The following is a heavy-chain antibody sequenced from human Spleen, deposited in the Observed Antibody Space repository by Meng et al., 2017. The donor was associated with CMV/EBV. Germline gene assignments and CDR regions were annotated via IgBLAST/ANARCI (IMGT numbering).Heavy chain of an antibody. CDR1: GFTFSSYS. CDR3: ASNGRALWAFDI. Sequence: GGSLRLSCAASGFTFSSYSMNWVRQAPGKGLEWVANIKQDGSEKYYVDSVKGRFTISRDNAKNSLYLQMNSLRAEDTAVYYCASNGRALWAFDIWGQGTMVTVSS. V-gene: IGHV3-7*01. J-gene: IGHJ3*02. D-gene: IGHD1-26*01. CDR2: IKQDGSEK.